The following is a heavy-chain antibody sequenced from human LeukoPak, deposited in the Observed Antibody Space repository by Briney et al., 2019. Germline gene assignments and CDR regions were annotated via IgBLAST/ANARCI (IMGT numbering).Heavy chain of an antibody. Sequence: PSETLSLTCTVSGYSISSTNWWGWIRQPPGKGLEWIGYIYYTGNSNYNPSLKSRVTMSVDTSKNQFSLNLSSVTALDTAVYYCARIFLGYSSGWYFDYWGQGTLVTVSS. D-gene: IGHD6-19*01. V-gene: IGHV4-28*06. J-gene: IGHJ4*02. CDR1: GYSISSTNW. CDR2: IYYTGNS. CDR3: ARIFLGYSSGWYFDY.